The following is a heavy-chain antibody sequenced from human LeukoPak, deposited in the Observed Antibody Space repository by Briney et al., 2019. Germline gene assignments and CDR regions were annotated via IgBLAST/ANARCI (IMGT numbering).Heavy chain of an antibody. V-gene: IGHV4-61*02. D-gene: IGHD3-3*01. J-gene: IGHJ4*02. CDR2: IYTSGST. Sequence: SETLSLTCTVSGGSISSGSYYWSWIRQPAGKGLEWIGRIYTSGSTNYNPSLKSRVTISVDTYKNQFSLRLSSVTAADTAVYYCARDYSIFGVVTDWGQGTLVTVSS. CDR3: ARDYSIFGVVTD. CDR1: GGSISSGSYY.